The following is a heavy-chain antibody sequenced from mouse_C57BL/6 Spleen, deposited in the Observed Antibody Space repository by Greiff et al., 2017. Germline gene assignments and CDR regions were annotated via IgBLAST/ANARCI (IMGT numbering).Heavy chain of an antibody. J-gene: IGHJ3*01. Sequence: QVQLQQSGPELVKPGASVKISCKASGYAFSSSWLNWVKQRPGKGLEWIGRIYPGDGDPNYNGKFKGKATLTADKSSSTAYMQLSSLTSEDSAVYFCAYSYITTVVARAYWGQGTLVTVSA. D-gene: IGHD1-1*01. CDR3: AYSYITTVVARAY. CDR2: IYPGDGDP. CDR1: GYAFSSSW. V-gene: IGHV1-82*01.